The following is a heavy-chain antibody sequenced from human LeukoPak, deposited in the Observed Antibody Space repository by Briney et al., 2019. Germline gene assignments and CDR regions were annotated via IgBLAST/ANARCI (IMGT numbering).Heavy chain of an antibody. CDR2: ISYDGVNK. Sequence: QSGGSLRLSCAASGFTFSNYGMHWVRQAPGKGLEWVALISYDGVNKYYADSVKGRFTISRGNSKNTLYLRMNSLRVEDTALYYCAKLRELVTYYYYYGLDVWGQGTTVTVSS. J-gene: IGHJ6*02. CDR1: GFTFSNYG. D-gene: IGHD1-1*01. CDR3: AKLRELVTYYYYYGLDV. V-gene: IGHV3-30*18.